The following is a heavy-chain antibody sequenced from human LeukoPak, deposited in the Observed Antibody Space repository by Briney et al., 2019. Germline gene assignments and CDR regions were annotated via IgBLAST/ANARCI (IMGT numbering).Heavy chain of an antibody. CDR2: IWYDGNNK. D-gene: IGHD3-22*01. CDR1: GFTFSSFG. CDR3: ARAFTSTGYYYVEY. Sequence: GRSLRLSCAASGFTFSSFGMHWVRPAAGKGLEWVAVIWYDGNNKYYADSVKGRFTISRDNSKNTLYLQMNSLRAEDTAVYYCARAFTSTGYYYVEYWGQGTLVTVSS. J-gene: IGHJ4*02. V-gene: IGHV3-33*01.